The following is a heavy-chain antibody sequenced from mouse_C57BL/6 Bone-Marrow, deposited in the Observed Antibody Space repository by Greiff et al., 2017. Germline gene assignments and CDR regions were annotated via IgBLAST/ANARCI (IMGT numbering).Heavy chain of an antibody. CDR3: ARRWVVDWYFDV. CDR1: GYTFTSYW. J-gene: IGHJ1*03. D-gene: IGHD1-1*01. Sequence: QVQLQQPGAELVKPGASVKMSCKASGYTFTSYWITWVKQRPGQGLEWIGDIYPGSGSTNYNEKFKSKATLTVDTSSSTAYMQLSSLTSEDSAVYYCARRWVVDWYFDVWCTGTTVTVSS. CDR2: IYPGSGST. V-gene: IGHV1-55*01.